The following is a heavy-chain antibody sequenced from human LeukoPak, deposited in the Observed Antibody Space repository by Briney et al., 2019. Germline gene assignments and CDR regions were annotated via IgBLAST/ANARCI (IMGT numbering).Heavy chain of an antibody. V-gene: IGHV3-7*05. Sequence: GGSLRLSCAASGFPFTTYWMHWVRQAPGKGLEWVANIKQDGSEKYYVDSMKGRFTISRDDAKNSLYLQMNSLRAEDTAVYYCARLPYCSSTSCYAIFDYWGQGTPVTVSS. J-gene: IGHJ4*02. CDR1: GFPFTTYW. CDR2: IKQDGSEK. CDR3: ARLPYCSSTSCYAIFDY. D-gene: IGHD2-2*01.